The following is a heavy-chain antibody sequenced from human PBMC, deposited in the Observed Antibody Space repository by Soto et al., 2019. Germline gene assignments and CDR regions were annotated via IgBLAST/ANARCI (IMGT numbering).Heavy chain of an antibody. CDR1: GYTFAALF. CDR3: TRDPDYGDYWGYFFDY. Sequence: APVKVSCKTSGYTFAALFIHWIRQAPGQGLEWMGWINPTSGATVSAQKFQDRVTMTRDTSISTAYMELRGLKSDDTAVYYCTRDPDYGDYWGYFFDYWGQGTPVTVSS. V-gene: IGHV1-2*02. CDR2: INPTSGAT. D-gene: IGHD4-17*01. J-gene: IGHJ4*02.